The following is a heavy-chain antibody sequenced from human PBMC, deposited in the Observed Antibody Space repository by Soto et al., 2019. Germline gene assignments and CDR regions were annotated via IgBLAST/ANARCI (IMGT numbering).Heavy chain of an antibody. V-gene: IGHV1-46*01. J-gene: IGHJ4*02. CDR2: INPGGGST. CDR3: SILGSGRLFDY. Sequence: QVPLLQSGSEVKKPGASVTISCETSGYTFTSYYIHWVRQAPGHGLEWMGVINPGGGSTSYSQNFRDRVKKTNDSSTNSVDMELKRLRSNETAVYYCSILGSGRLFDYWGQGTLVTGSS. CDR1: GYTFTSYY. D-gene: IGHD3-16*01.